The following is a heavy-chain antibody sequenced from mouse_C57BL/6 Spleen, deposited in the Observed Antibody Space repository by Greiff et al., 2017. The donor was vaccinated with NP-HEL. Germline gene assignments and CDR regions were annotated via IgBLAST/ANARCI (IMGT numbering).Heavy chain of an antibody. J-gene: IGHJ2*01. V-gene: IGHV1S81*02. CDR2: TNPTNGRT. CDR3: ARIKKIVATYFDY. CDR1: GYTFTSYW. Sequence: VQLQQPGAKLVKAGASVKMSCKASGYTFTSYWMHWVKQRLGQGLEWFAETNPTNGRTYYNEKFKSKATLTVDKSSSTAYMLLSGPTFEDSAVYYCARIKKIVATYFDYWGQGTTLTVSS. D-gene: IGHD1-1*01.